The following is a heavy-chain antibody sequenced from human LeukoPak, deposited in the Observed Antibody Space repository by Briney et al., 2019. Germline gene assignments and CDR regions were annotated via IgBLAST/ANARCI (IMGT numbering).Heavy chain of an antibody. J-gene: IGHJ3*02. D-gene: IGHD3-22*01. V-gene: IGHV4-59*01. Sequence: PSETLSLTCTGSGGSISSYYWSWIRQPPGKGLEWIGYIYYSGSTNYNPSLKSRVTISVDTSKNQFSLKLSSVTAADTAVYYCARGPTYYDSSGYPGNDAFDTWGQGTMVTVSS. CDR2: IYYSGST. CDR3: ARGPTYYDSSGYPGNDAFDT. CDR1: GGSISSYY.